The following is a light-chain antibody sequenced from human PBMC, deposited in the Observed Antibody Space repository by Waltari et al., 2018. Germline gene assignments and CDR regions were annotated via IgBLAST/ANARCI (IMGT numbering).Light chain of an antibody. V-gene: IGLV2-23*03. Sequence: QSALTQPASVSGSPGQSITISCTGTSSDVGSYNLVSWYQQHPGTAPKLMIYEGSKRPSGVPNRFSGSKSGNTASLTISGLQAEDEADYYCCSYAGSSTFVVFGGGTKLTVL. CDR1: SSDVGSYNL. CDR2: EGS. CDR3: CSYAGSSTFVV. J-gene: IGLJ2*01.